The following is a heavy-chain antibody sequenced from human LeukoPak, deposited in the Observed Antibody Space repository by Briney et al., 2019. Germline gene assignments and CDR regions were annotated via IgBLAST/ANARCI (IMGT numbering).Heavy chain of an antibody. J-gene: IGHJ4*02. Sequence: SVKVSCKASGGTFSSYAISWVRQAPGQGLEWMGRIIPIFGTANYAQKFQGRVTITTDESTSTAYMELSSLRSEDTAVYYCARDPPPERYSYGPLELEPFDYWGQGTLVTVSS. CDR3: ARDPPPERYSYGPLELEPFDY. D-gene: IGHD5-18*01. CDR2: IIPIFGTA. CDR1: GGTFSSYA. V-gene: IGHV1-69*05.